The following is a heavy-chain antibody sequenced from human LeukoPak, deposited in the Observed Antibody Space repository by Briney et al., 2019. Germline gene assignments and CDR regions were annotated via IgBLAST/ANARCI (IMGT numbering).Heavy chain of an antibody. Sequence: GGSLRLSCAASGFNVSSNYMSWVRQAPGEGLEWVSVIYSGGTTYYADSVKGRFTISRDNSKNTVYLQMNSLRAEDTAVYYCARADRSGWYTSFDYWGQGTLVTVSS. J-gene: IGHJ4*02. CDR2: IYSGGTT. CDR1: GFNVSSNY. CDR3: ARADRSGWYTSFDY. D-gene: IGHD6-19*01. V-gene: IGHV3-53*01.